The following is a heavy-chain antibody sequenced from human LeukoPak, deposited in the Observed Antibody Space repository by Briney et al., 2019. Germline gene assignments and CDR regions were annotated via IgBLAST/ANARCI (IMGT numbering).Heavy chain of an antibody. D-gene: IGHD2-2*01. CDR1: GGSISSSSYY. CDR3: ARDAGHQLSRRNYYAMDV. J-gene: IGHJ6*02. V-gene: IGHV4-39*07. Sequence: SETLSLTCTVSGGSISSSSYYWGWIRQPLGKGLEWIGSIYYGGSTYYNSSLKSRVTISVDISKNQFSLKVSPVTAADTAVYYCARDAGHQLSRRNYYAMDVWGQGTTVTVSS. CDR2: IYYGGST.